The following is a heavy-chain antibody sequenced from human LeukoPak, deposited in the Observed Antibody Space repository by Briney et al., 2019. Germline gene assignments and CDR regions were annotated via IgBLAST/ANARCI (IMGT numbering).Heavy chain of an antibody. CDR3: ARVTGSIDY. Sequence: ASVKVSCKASGYTFTSYDINWVRQATGQGLEWMGGMNLNSGNTGYAQKFQGRVTMTRDSSISTAYMELSTLTSDDTAVYYCARVTGSIDYWGQGTVVTVSS. CDR2: MNLNSGNT. V-gene: IGHV1-8*01. J-gene: IGHJ4*02. D-gene: IGHD1-26*01. CDR1: GYTFTSYD.